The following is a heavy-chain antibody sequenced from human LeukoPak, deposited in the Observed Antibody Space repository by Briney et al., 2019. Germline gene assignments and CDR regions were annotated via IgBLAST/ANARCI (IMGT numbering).Heavy chain of an antibody. CDR3: ARGGYRFGPNY. J-gene: IGHJ4*02. V-gene: IGHV3-7*03. CDR2: IKEGGREK. Sequence: GGPLRLSCGASGFTFGTYWMNWVRQSPGKGLEGVATIKEGGREKYYMDSVEGRFTISRNNAKTSLYLQMNCLRVEDTAVYYCARGGYRFGPNYWGQGTLVSVSS. CDR1: GFTFGTYW. D-gene: IGHD5-18*01.